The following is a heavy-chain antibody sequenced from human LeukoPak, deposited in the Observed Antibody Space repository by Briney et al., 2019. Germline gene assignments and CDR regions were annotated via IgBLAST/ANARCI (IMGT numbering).Heavy chain of an antibody. J-gene: IGHJ4*02. D-gene: IGHD2-21*01. CDR3: ARPISD. CDR1: GLTFSSYA. CDR2: ISDSGSST. Sequence: GGSLRLSCAASGLTFSSYAMSWVRQAPGKGLEWVSAISDSGSSTYYADSVKGRFTISRDNAKSTLYLQMNSLRAEGTAVYYCARPISDWGQGTLVTVSS. V-gene: IGHV3-23*01.